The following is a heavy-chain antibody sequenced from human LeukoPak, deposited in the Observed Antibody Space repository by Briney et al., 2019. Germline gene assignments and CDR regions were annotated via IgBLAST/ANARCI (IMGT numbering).Heavy chain of an antibody. CDR3: ARDAVAGTQYDY. CDR2: ISYDGSNK. CDR1: GFTFSIYA. D-gene: IGHD6-19*01. J-gene: IGHJ4*02. Sequence: PGGSLRLSCAASGFTFSIYAMHWVRQAPGKGLEWVAVISYDGSNKYYADSVKGRFTISRDNSKNTLYLQMDSLRTEDTAVFYCARDAVAGTQYDYWGQGTLVTVSS. V-gene: IGHV3-30-3*01.